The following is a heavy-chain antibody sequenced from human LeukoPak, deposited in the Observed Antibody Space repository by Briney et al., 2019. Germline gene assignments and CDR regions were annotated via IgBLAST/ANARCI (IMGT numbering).Heavy chain of an antibody. CDR2: ISSSSSYI. J-gene: IGHJ4*02. CDR1: GFTFSSYS. D-gene: IGHD3-22*01. Sequence: PGGSLRLSCAASGFTFSSYSMNWVRQAPGKGLEWVSSISSSSSYIYYADSVKGRFTISGDNAKNSLYLQMNSLRAEDTAVYYCARDNEGSGYYFFDYWGQGTLVTVSS. V-gene: IGHV3-21*01. CDR3: ARDNEGSGYYFFDY.